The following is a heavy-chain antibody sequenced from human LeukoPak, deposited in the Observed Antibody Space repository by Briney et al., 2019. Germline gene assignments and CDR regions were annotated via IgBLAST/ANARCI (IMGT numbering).Heavy chain of an antibody. CDR2: ISGSGGSI. V-gene: IGHV3-23*01. J-gene: IGHJ6*03. D-gene: IGHD2/OR15-2a*01. Sequence: PGGSLRLSCAASGFTFSSYAMSWVRQASGKELEWVSAISGSGGSIYYADSVKGRFTISRDNSKNTLYLQVNSLRAEDTAVYYCAKVPSCNPLGNMDVWGKGTTLSVFS. CDR1: GFTFSSYA. CDR3: AKVPSCNPLGNMDV.